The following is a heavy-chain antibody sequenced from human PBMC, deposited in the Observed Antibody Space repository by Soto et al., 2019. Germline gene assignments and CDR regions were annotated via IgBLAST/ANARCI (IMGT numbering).Heavy chain of an antibody. CDR3: ARGGFIGTSPDY. D-gene: IGHD1-7*01. CDR2: IFPGDSDT. V-gene: IGHV5-51*01. Sequence: GESLKISCNASGYNFGGYWIGWVRQMPGKGLEWMGIIFPGDSDTRYSPSFQGQVTISADKSISTVYLQWRSLKASDTAIYFCARGGFIGTSPDYWDQGTRVTVSS. CDR1: GYNFGGYW. J-gene: IGHJ4*02.